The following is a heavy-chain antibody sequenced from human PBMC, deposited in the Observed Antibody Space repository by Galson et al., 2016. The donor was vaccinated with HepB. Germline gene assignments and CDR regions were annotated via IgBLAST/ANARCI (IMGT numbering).Heavy chain of an antibody. CDR1: EYSFSSFW. CDR3: ARWGTYADV. Sequence: QSGAEVKKPGESLKISCKASEYSFSSFWIAWVRQRPGKALEWMGIVYPDDSDTRYSPSFRGQLTISADKSITTAYLHWSSLKASDSAMYYCARWGTYADVWGQGTLVTVSS. D-gene: IGHD2-2*01. CDR2: VYPDDSDT. V-gene: IGHV5-51*01. J-gene: IGHJ4*02.